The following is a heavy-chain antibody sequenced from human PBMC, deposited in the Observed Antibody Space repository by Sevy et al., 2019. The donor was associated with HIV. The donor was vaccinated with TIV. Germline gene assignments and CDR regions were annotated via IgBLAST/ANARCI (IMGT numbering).Heavy chain of an antibody. CDR2: TYYRSKWCN. CDR3: ARVHDSTSSLYSDAFDI. J-gene: IGHJ3*02. CDR1: GDSVSSNSAT. D-gene: IGHD3-22*01. V-gene: IGHV6-1*01. Sequence: QSRTISLTCAISGDSVSSNSATWSWVRQSPSRGLEWLGRTYYRSKWCNDYALSVKSRITINPDTSKNQFSLQLNSVTPGDTALYYCARVHDSTSSLYSDAFDIWGQGTLVTVSS.